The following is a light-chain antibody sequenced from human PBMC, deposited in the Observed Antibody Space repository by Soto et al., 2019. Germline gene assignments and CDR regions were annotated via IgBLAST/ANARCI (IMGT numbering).Light chain of an antibody. CDR3: AAWDDSLSGVV. CDR2: RNN. V-gene: IGLV1-47*01. J-gene: IGLJ2*01. Sequence: QSVLTQPPSAYGTPGQRVTISCSGSSSNIGSNYVYWYQQLPGTAPKVLIYRNNQRASGVPERFSGSKSGTSASLAISGLRSEDEADYYCAAWDDSLSGVVFGGGTKLTVL. CDR1: SSNIGSNY.